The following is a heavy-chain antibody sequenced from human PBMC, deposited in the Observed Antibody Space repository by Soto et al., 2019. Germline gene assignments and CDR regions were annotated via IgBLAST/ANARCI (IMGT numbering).Heavy chain of an antibody. Sequence: QVQLQESGPGLVKPSQTLSLTCTVSGGSISSGDYYWSWIRQPPGKGLEWIGYIYYSGSTYYNPSLKSXXTXSVXTSKNQFSLKLSSVTAADTAVYYCASDSSSYHFDYWGQGTLVTVSS. CDR2: IYYSGST. D-gene: IGHD6-13*01. J-gene: IGHJ4*02. V-gene: IGHV4-30-4*01. CDR3: ASDSSSYHFDY. CDR1: GGSISSGDYY.